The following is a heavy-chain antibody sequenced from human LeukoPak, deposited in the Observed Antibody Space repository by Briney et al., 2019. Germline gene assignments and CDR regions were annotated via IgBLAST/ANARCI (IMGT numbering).Heavy chain of an antibody. CDR3: ARRAAGTWWFDP. CDR1: GYSLTSYW. J-gene: IGHJ5*02. Sequence: GESLKISCKGSGYSLTSYWIGWVRHMPGKGLEWIGIIYPGDSETRYSPSFQGQVTISADKSISTAYLQWSSLKASDTAMYYCARRAAGTWWFDPWGQGTLVTVSS. D-gene: IGHD6-13*01. V-gene: IGHV5-51*01. CDR2: IYPGDSET.